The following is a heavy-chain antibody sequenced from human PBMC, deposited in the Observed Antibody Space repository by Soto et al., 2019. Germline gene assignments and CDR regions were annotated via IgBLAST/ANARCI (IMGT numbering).Heavy chain of an antibody. Sequence: GASVKVSCKASGGTFSSYAISWVRQAPGQGLEWMGGIIPIFGTANYAQKFQGRVTITADESTSTAYMELSSLRSEDTAVYYCARVPGEAVIADYYYYGMDVWGQGTTVTVSS. V-gene: IGHV1-69*13. CDR1: GGTFSSYA. J-gene: IGHJ6*02. D-gene: IGHD3-22*01. CDR2: IIPIFGTA. CDR3: ARVPGEAVIADYYYYGMDV.